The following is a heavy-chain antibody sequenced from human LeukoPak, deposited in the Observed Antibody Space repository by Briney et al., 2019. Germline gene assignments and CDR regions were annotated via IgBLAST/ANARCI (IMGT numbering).Heavy chain of an antibody. J-gene: IGHJ4*02. D-gene: IGHD3-22*01. V-gene: IGHV3-30-3*01. CDR2: ISYDGSNK. CDR1: GFTFSSYA. Sequence: GGSLRLSCAASGFTFSSYAMHWVRQAPGKGLEWVAVISYDGSNKYYADSVKGRFTISRDNSKNTLYLQMNSLRAEDTAVYYCARDRREVGYDSSGFDYWGQGTLVTVSS. CDR3: ARDRREVGYDSSGFDY.